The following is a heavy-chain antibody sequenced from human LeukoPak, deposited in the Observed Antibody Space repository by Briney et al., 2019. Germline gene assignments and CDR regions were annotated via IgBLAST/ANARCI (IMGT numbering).Heavy chain of an antibody. CDR1: GFSFISYW. V-gene: IGHV5-51*01. D-gene: IGHD1-26*01. CDR3: AIYSDTYYFDC. J-gene: IGHJ4*02. CDR2: IYPGDSDT. Sequence: GESLKISCKGSGFSFISYWIGWVRQMPGKGLEWMGIIYPGDSDTRYSPSFQGQVTISADKSISTAYLQWSSLKASDTAMYYCAIYSDTYYFDCWGQGTLVTVSS.